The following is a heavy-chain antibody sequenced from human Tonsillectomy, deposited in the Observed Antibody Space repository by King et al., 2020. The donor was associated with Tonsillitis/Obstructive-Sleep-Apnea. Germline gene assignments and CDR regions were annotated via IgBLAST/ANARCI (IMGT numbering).Heavy chain of an antibody. V-gene: IGHV5-51*01. CDR2: IYPGDSDT. D-gene: IGHD3-16*02. CDR3: ARLAGGFEMITFGGVIATIDY. J-gene: IGHJ4*02. Sequence: VQLVESGAEVKKPGESLKISCKGSGYSFTSYWIGWVRQMPGKGLEWMGIIYPGDSDTRYSPSFQGQVTISADKSIGTAYLQWCSLKASETAMYYCARLAGGFEMITFGGVIATIDYWGQGTLVTVSS. CDR1: GYSFTSYW.